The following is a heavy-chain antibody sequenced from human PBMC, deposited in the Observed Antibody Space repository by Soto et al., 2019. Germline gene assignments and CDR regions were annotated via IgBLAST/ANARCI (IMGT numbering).Heavy chain of an antibody. D-gene: IGHD4-17*01. Sequence: EVQLLESGGGLVQPGGSLRLSCAASGFTFSSYAMSWVRQAPGKGLEWVSAISGSGGSTYYADSVKGRFTISRDNSKNPLYLQMNSLRAEDTAVYYCAKGGKVTTKPYDYWGQGTLVTVSS. CDR2: ISGSGGST. CDR3: AKGGKVTTKPYDY. CDR1: GFTFSSYA. J-gene: IGHJ4*02. V-gene: IGHV3-23*01.